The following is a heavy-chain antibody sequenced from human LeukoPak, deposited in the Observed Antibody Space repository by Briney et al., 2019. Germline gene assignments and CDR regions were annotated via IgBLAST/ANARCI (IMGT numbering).Heavy chain of an antibody. J-gene: IGHJ6*03. V-gene: IGHV3-7*01. Sequence: GGSLRLSCAASGFSFRGYWMTWVRQALGKGLEWVANINEDGSEKYYGDSVKGRFTISRDNAKNSLYLQMNSLRAEDTAVYYCARAFRITMISYYYYMDVWGKGTTVTISS. D-gene: IGHD3-22*01. CDR3: ARAFRITMISYYYYMDV. CDR1: GFSFRGYW. CDR2: INEDGSEK.